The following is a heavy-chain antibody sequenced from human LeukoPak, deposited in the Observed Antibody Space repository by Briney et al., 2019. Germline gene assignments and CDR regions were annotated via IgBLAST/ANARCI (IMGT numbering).Heavy chain of an antibody. Sequence: SETLSLTCTVSGGSISSYYWSWIRQPPGKGLEWIGYIYYSGSTNYNPSLKSRVTISVDTSKNQFSLKLSSVTAADTAVYYCARLLMLGDNFDYWGQGTLVTVSS. CDR1: GGSISSYY. J-gene: IGHJ4*02. D-gene: IGHD2-21*02. CDR3: ARLLMLGDNFDY. V-gene: IGHV4-59*08. CDR2: IYYSGST.